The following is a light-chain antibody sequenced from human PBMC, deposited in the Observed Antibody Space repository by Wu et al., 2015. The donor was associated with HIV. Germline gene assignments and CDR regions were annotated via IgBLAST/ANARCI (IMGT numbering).Light chain of an antibody. CDR2: KAS. CDR3: QQYNSYSLT. J-gene: IGKJ3*01. CDR1: QSISSW. V-gene: IGKV1-5*03. Sequence: DIQMTQSPSTLSASVGDRVTITCRASQSISSWLAWYLQKPGKAPKLLIYKASSLESGVPSRFSGSGSGTEFTLTISSLQPDDFATYYCQQYNSYSLTFGPGTKVISN.